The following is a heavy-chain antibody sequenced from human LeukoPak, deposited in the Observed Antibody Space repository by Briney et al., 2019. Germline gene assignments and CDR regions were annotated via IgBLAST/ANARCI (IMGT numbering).Heavy chain of an antibody. CDR3: ARDSSSWCNWFDP. J-gene: IGHJ5*02. Sequence: PGGSLRLSCAASGFTFSSYSMNWVRQAPGKGLGWVSYISSSSSTIYYADSVKGRFTISRDNAKNSLYLEMNSLRAEDTAVYYCARDSSSWCNWFDPWGQGTLVTVSS. CDR1: GFTFSSYS. D-gene: IGHD6-13*01. V-gene: IGHV3-48*04. CDR2: ISSSSSTI.